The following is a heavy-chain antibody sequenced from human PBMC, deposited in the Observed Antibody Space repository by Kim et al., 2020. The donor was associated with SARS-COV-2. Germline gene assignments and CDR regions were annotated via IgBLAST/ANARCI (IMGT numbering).Heavy chain of an antibody. CDR1: GFTFSSYA. CDR2: ISYDGSNK. V-gene: IGHV3-30-3*01. J-gene: IGHJ6*02. CDR3: ARDTYSQNPYNWNYLRYYYYGMDV. D-gene: IGHD1-7*01. Sequence: GGSLRLSCAASGFTFSSYAMHWVRQAPGKGLEWVAVISYDGSNKYYADSVKGRFTISRDNSKNTLYLQMNSLRAEDTAVYYCARDTYSQNPYNWNYLRYYYYGMDVWGQGTTVTVSS.